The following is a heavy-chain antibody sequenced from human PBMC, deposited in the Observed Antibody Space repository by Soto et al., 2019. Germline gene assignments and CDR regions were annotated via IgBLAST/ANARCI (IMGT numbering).Heavy chain of an antibody. V-gene: IGHV3-7*01. CDR1: GFTFTDFS. D-gene: IGHD5-12*01. CDR2: IRPDGSET. CDR3: AGWGGHGYND. J-gene: IGHJ4*02. Sequence: EVQLVQSGGGLVQPGGSLRLSCVGSGFTFTDFSMNWVRQAPGKGLEWVDNIRPDGSETNYVESVKGRFTTSRGNAKNSRLLQINSLRADDTAVYYCAGWGGHGYNDWGQGILVTVSS.